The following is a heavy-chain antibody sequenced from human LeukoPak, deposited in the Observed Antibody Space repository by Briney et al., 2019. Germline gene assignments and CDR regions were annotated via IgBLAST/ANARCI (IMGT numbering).Heavy chain of an antibody. CDR1: GGSISTYY. Sequence: SETLSLTCTVFGGSISTYYWSWIRQPAGKGLEWIGRIHSSGSTNYKPSLESRVTMSLDTSKNQLSLKLVSLTAADTAVYYCARDHCGGDCDYYYMDVWGKGTTVTVSS. CDR2: IHSSGST. D-gene: IGHD2-21*02. CDR3: ARDHCGGDCDYYYMDV. V-gene: IGHV4-4*07. J-gene: IGHJ6*03.